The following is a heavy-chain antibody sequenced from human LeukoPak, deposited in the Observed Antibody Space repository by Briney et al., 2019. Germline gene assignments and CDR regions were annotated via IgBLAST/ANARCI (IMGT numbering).Heavy chain of an antibody. D-gene: IGHD2-15*01. Sequence: ASVKVSCKASGYTFTSYGISWVRQAPGQGLEWMGWISAYNGNTNYAQKLQGRVTMTTDTSTSTAYMELRSLRSDDTAVYYCARGYCSGGSCYSEFDPWGQGTLVTVSS. CDR1: GYTFTSYG. J-gene: IGHJ5*02. V-gene: IGHV1-18*01. CDR2: ISAYNGNT. CDR3: ARGYCSGGSCYSEFDP.